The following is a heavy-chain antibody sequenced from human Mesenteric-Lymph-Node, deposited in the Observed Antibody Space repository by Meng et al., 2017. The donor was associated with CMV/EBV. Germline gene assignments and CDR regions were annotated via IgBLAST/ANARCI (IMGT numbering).Heavy chain of an antibody. CDR1: GFTFSSYG. D-gene: IGHD3-22*01. V-gene: IGHV3-30*02. CDR2: IRYDGSNK. J-gene: IGHJ4*02. Sequence: GESLKISCAAPGFTFSSYGMHWVRQAPGKGLEWVAFIRYDGSNKYYADSVKGRFTISRDNSKNTLYLQMNSLRAEDTAVYYCARELRGYYDSSGYYFRDYWGQGTLVTVSS. CDR3: ARELRGYYDSSGYYFRDY.